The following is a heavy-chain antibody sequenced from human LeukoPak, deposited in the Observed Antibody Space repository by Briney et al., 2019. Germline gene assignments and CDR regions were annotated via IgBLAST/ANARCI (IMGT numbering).Heavy chain of an antibody. Sequence: GRSLRLSCAASGFTFSDCAMHWVRQAPGKGLEWVAAIAYDGGNKYYAESVRGRFTISRDNSKNTLYLQMNSLRPEDTAVYYCAREARLVGEVTFDIWGQGTMVTVSS. CDR2: IAYDGGNK. CDR1: GFTFSDCA. J-gene: IGHJ3*02. V-gene: IGHV3-30-3*01. CDR3: AREARLVGEVTFDI. D-gene: IGHD1-26*01.